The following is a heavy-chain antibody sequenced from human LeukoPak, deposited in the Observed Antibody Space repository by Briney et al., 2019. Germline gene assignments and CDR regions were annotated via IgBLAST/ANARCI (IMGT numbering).Heavy chain of an antibody. V-gene: IGHV3-30-3*01. J-gene: IGHJ4*02. CDR2: ISYDGSNK. CDR3: AKVGPRDGYREYYFDY. CDR1: GFTFSSYA. Sequence: GGSLRLSCAASGFTFSSYAMSWVRQAPGKGLEWVAVISYDGSNKYYADSVKGRFTISRDNSKNTLYLQMNSLRVDDTALYYCAKVGPRDGYREYYFDYWGQGTLVTVSS. D-gene: IGHD5-24*01.